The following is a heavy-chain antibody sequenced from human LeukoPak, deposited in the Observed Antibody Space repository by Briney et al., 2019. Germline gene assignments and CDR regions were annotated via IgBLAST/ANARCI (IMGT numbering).Heavy chain of an antibody. CDR1: GGSISSSSYY. J-gene: IGHJ4*02. CDR2: IYYSGST. D-gene: IGHD5-24*01. V-gene: IGHV4-39*07. Sequence: SETLSLTCTVSGGSISSSSYYWGWICQPPGKGLEWIGSIYYSGSTYYNPSLKSRVTISVDTSKNQFSLKLSSVTAADTAVYYCARVSSRDGSAGVDYWGQGTLVTVSS. CDR3: ARVSSRDGSAGVDY.